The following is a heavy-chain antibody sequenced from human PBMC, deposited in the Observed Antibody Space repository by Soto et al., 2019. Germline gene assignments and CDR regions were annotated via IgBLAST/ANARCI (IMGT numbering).Heavy chain of an antibody. V-gene: IGHV1-69*13. CDR3: AREAFVDTAMAFFDY. J-gene: IGHJ4*02. D-gene: IGHD5-18*01. CDR1: GGTFSSYA. CDR2: IIPIFGTA. Sequence: SVKVSCKASGGTFSSYAISWVRQAPGQGLEWMGGIIPIFGTANYAQKFQGRVTITADESTSTAYMELSSLRSEDTAVYYCAREAFVDTAMAFFDYWGQGTLVTVPS.